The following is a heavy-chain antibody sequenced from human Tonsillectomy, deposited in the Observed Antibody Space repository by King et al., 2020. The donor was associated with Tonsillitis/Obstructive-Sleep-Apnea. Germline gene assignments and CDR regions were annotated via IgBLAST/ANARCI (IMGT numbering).Heavy chain of an antibody. D-gene: IGHD6-19*01. V-gene: IGHV5-51*01. CDR1: GYTFTTYW. CDR3: ARLAGPKAPYYMDV. J-gene: IGHJ6*03. CDR2: IYPGDSDP. Sequence: QLVQSGAEVKKPGESLKISCQGSGYTFTTYWIGWVRQMPGKGLEWLAIIYPGDSDPRYSPSFEGQVTISVDKSISTAYLQWSSLKASDTAMYYCARLAGPKAPYYMDVWGKGTTVTVSS.